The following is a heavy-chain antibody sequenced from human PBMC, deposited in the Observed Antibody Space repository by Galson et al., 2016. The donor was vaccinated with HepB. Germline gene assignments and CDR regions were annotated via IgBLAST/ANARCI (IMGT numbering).Heavy chain of an antibody. CDR1: GGIFTSLV. V-gene: IGHV1-69*04. CDR2: IIPMLNTA. J-gene: IGHJ4*02. Sequence: SVKVSCKASGGIFTSLVINWVRQAPGQGLEWMGKIIPMLNTANNAQNFQGRVTITADKSTSTAYMELSGLRSDDTAVYYCARASFMVPTTVRPFDEWGQGTLVTVSS. D-gene: IGHD4/OR15-4a*01. CDR3: ARASFMVPTTVRPFDE.